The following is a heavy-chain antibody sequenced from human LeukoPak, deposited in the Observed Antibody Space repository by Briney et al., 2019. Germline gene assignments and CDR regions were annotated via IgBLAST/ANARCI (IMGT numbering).Heavy chain of an antibody. J-gene: IGHJ3*02. D-gene: IGHD3-10*01. CDR3: ARALRGGWAFDI. CDR1: GFTFSSYG. Sequence: PGGSLRLSCAASGFTFSSYGMNWVRQAPGKGLEWVSYISSFSSTIYYAESVKGRITISRDNAKNSLSLQVNSLRAEDTAVYYCARALRGGWAFDIWGQGTMVTVSS. CDR2: ISSFSSTI. V-gene: IGHV3-48*01.